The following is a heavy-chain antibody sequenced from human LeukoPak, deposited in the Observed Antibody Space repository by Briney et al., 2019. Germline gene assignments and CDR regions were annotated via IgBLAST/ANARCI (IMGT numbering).Heavy chain of an antibody. CDR1: GGSISSSSYY. Sequence: PSETLSLTCTVSGGSISSSSYYWGWIRQPPGKGLEWIGSIYYSGSTYYNPSLKSRVTISVDTSKNQFSLKLSSVTAADTAVYYCARPRYYGSGRFYYFDYWGQGTLVTVSS. CDR2: IYYSGST. J-gene: IGHJ4*02. D-gene: IGHD3-10*01. CDR3: ARPRYYGSGRFYYFDY. V-gene: IGHV4-39*01.